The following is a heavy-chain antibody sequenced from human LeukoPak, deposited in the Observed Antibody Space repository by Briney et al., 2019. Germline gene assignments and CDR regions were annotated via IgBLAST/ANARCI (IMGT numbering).Heavy chain of an antibody. V-gene: IGHV3-64*01. Sequence: PGGSLRLSCAASGFTFSSYAMHWVRQAPGKGLEYVSAISSNGGSTYYANSVKGRFTISRDNSKNTLYLQMGSLRAEDMAVYYCARVWLGAAAGTGWDAFDIWGQGTMVTVSS. CDR3: ARVWLGAAAGTGWDAFDI. D-gene: IGHD6-13*01. J-gene: IGHJ3*02. CDR1: GFTFSSYA. CDR2: ISSNGGST.